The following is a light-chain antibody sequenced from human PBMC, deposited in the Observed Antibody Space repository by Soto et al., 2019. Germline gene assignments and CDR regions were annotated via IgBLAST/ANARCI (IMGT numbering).Light chain of an antibody. J-gene: IGKJ5*01. CDR1: QSVTSN. Sequence: EIVMTQSLPTLAVSPGASDTLSCRASQSVTSNLAWYQQKPGQAPRLLIYDASNRATGIPARLSGSGSGTDFTLTISSLEPEDFAVYYCQQRSNWITFGQGTRLEIK. V-gene: IGKV3-11*01. CDR3: QQRSNWIT. CDR2: DAS.